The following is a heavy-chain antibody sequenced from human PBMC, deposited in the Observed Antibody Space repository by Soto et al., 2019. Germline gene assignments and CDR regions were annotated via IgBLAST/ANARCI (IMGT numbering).Heavy chain of an antibody. J-gene: IGHJ5*02. Sequence: SETLSLTCAVYGESFSDYYLTWVRQTPGKGLEWIGENNYSGTANYNPSLKSRVTISVDTSKNQFFLKLSSVTAADTAVYYCARGRRFLEWLSNWFDPWGQGTLVTVSS. CDR3: ARGRRFLEWLSNWFDP. V-gene: IGHV4-34*01. CDR1: GESFSDYY. CDR2: NNYSGTA. D-gene: IGHD3-3*01.